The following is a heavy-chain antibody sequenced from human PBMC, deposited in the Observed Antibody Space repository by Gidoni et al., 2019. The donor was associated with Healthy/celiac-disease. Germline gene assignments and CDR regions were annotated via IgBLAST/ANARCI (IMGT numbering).Heavy chain of an antibody. D-gene: IGHD3-16*01. CDR2: IRSKVYGGTT. CDR3: ARVRGGSYVDY. CDR1: GFTFGDYS. V-gene: IGHV3-49*05. Sequence: EVQLVESGGGLVKPGRSLSLSCTASGFTFGDYSMSWFRQAPGKGLEWVGFIRSKVYGGTTEYAASVRGRFTISRDDSKSIAYLHMNSLKTEDTAVLYCARVRGGSYVDYWGQGTLVTVSS. J-gene: IGHJ4*02.